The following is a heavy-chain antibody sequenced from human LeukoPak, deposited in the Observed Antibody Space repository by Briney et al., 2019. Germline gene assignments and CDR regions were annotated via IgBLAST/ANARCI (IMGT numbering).Heavy chain of an antibody. Sequence: SETLSLTCGVSGGSISSTNWWSWVRQPPGQGLEWIGEISLSGLTNYNPSLKSRVTISVDTSKNQFSLKLSSVTAADTAVYYCARGAGGVAATALIFGYWGQGTLVTVSS. CDR2: ISLSGLT. D-gene: IGHD2-15*01. CDR3: ARGAGGVAATALIFGY. V-gene: IGHV4-4*02. CDR1: GGSISSTNW. J-gene: IGHJ4*02.